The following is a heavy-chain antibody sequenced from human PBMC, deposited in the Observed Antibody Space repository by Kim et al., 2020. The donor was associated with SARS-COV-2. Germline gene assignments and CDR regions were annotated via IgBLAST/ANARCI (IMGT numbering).Heavy chain of an antibody. V-gene: IGHV1-8*01. J-gene: IGHJ4*02. CDR3: AREIFGVLWFGGLCWDY. CDR1: GYTFTSYD. D-gene: IGHD3-10*01. CDR2: MNPNSGNT. Sequence: ASVKVSCKASGYTFTSYDINWVRQATGQGLEWMGWMNPNSGNTGYAQKFQGRVTMTRNTPISTAYMELSSLRSEDTAVYYCAREIFGVLWFGGLCWDYWGQGALVTVSS.